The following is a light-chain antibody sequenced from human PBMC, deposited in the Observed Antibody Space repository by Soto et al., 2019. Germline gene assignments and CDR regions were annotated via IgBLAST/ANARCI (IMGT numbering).Light chain of an antibody. CDR3: QQYDRSPYT. CDR2: GAS. J-gene: IGKJ2*01. CDR1: QIVNSND. V-gene: IGKV3-20*01. Sequence: EIVLTQSPDTRSLSPGERATLSCRASQIVNSNDLAWYQHKPGQAPRLLIYGASSRPGGIPDKFSGSGSGTDFTFTINRLEPEDFAVYYCQQYDRSPYTFGQGTKLEI.